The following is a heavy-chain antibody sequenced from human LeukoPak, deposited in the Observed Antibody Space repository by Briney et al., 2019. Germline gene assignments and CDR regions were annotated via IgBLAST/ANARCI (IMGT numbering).Heavy chain of an antibody. CDR2: IYYSGST. CDR3: ARSCGGDCYTDY. Sequence: TSETLSLTCTVSGVSISSYCWSWIRQPPGKGLEWIGYIYYSGSTNYNPSLKSRVTISVDTSKNQFSLKLSSVTAADTAVYYCARSCGGDCYTDYWGQGTLVTVSS. D-gene: IGHD2-21*02. V-gene: IGHV4-59*01. J-gene: IGHJ4*02. CDR1: GVSISSYC.